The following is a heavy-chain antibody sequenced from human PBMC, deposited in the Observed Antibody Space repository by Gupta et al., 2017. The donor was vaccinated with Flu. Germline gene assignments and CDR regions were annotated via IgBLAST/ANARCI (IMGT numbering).Heavy chain of an antibody. CDR3: ARGSIAARLSD. J-gene: IGHJ4*02. D-gene: IGHD6-6*01. V-gene: IGHV4-34*01. Sequence: SWIRQPPGKGLEWIGEINLSGNANYNPSLKSRVTISVDTSNNQFSLKLSSVTAADTAVYYCARGSIAARLSDWGQGTLVTVSS. CDR2: INLSGNA.